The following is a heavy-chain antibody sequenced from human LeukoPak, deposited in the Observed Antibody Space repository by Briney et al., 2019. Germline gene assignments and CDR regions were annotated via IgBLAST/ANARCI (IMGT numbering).Heavy chain of an antibody. CDR2: INQSGST. D-gene: IGHD3-10*01. CDR3: ARHKAFGSGSYSPYYFDY. V-gene: IGHV4-34*01. J-gene: IGHJ4*02. CDR1: GESFSGYY. Sequence: SETLSLTCIVSGESFSGYYWVWIRQPPGKGLEWIGEINQSGSTNYNPSLKSRVTILIDTSKSQFSLKLNSVTAADTAVYYCARHKAFGSGSYSPYYFDYWGQGTXVXVSS.